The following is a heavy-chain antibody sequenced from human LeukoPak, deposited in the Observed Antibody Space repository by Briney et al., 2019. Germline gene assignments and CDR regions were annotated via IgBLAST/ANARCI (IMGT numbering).Heavy chain of an antibody. CDR1: GGSISNYY. Sequence: SETLSLTCTVSGGSISNYYWSWIRQPPGKGLEWIGYIYYIGSTNYNPSLKSRVTISVDTSKNQFSLKLSSVTPADTAVYYCARLIKYSNYYFDYWGQGTLVTVSS. D-gene: IGHD4-11*01. CDR3: ARLIKYSNYYFDY. CDR2: IYYIGST. V-gene: IGHV4-59*08. J-gene: IGHJ4*02.